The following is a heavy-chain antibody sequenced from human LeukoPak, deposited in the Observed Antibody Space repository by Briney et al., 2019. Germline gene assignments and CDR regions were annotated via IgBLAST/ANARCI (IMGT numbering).Heavy chain of an antibody. Sequence: GGYLRLSCAASGFTFSDNYMSWLRQAPGKGLEWVSYISSSGSNIYYADSVMGRFTISRDNATNSLYLQMNSLRAEDTAVYYCATPQARPTAYYYYGMDVWGQGTTVTVSS. J-gene: IGHJ6*02. D-gene: IGHD5-18*01. V-gene: IGHV3-11*01. CDR1: GFTFSDNY. CDR2: ISSSGSNI. CDR3: ATPQARPTAYYYYGMDV.